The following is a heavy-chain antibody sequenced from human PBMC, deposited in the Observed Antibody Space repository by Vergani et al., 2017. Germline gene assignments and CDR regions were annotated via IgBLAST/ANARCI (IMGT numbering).Heavy chain of an antibody. CDR1: GFTVSSNY. Sequence: EVQLVESGGGLIQPGGSLRLSCAASGFTVSSNYMSWVRQAPGKGLEWVSVIYSGGSTYDADSVKGRFTISRDNSKNTLYLQMNRLIAEETAVYYCARDGAGDAFDIWGQGTMVTISS. J-gene: IGHJ3*02. D-gene: IGHD6-19*01. CDR3: ARDGAGDAFDI. V-gene: IGHV3-53*01. CDR2: IYSGGST.